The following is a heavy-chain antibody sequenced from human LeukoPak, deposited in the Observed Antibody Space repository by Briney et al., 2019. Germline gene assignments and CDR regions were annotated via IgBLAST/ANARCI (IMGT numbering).Heavy chain of an antibody. J-gene: IGHJ4*02. D-gene: IGHD1-26*01. CDR2: ISYDGSNK. CDR3: ARDPGYSGSYLFDY. CDR1: GFTFDDYA. Sequence: PGGSLRLSCAASGFTFDDYAMHWVRHAPGKGLEWVAVISYDGSNKYYADSVKGRFTISRDNSKNTLYLQMNSLRAEDTAVYYCARDPGYSGSYLFDYWGQGTLVTVSS. V-gene: IGHV3-30-3*01.